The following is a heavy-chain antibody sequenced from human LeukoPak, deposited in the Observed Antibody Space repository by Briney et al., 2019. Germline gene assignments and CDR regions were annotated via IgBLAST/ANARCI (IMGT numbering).Heavy chain of an antibody. J-gene: IGHJ6*02. CDR2: VSCDGAST. CDR3: AKDMGYCTSTSCYEPPVHYGMDV. V-gene: IGHV3-43*01. D-gene: IGHD2-2*01. Sequence: GGSLRLSCAASGFTFDDYTMHWVRQAPGKGLEWVSLVSCDGASTYYPDSVKGRFTISRDNSKNSLYLQMNSLRTEDTALYYCAKDMGYCTSTSCYEPPVHYGMDVWGQGTTVTVSS. CDR1: GFTFDDYT.